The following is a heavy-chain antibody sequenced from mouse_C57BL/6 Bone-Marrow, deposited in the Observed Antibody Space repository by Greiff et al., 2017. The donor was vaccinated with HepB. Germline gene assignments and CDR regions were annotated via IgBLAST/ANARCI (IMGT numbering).Heavy chain of an antibody. D-gene: IGHD4-1*01. CDR1: GYSITSGYY. Sequence: EVQLQQSGPGLVKPSQSLSLTCSVTGYSITSGYYWNWIRQFPGNKLEWMGYISYDGSNNYNPSLKNRISITRDTSKHQFFLKLNSVTTEDSATYYCARGELGFAYWGQGTLVTVSA. V-gene: IGHV3-6*01. CDR2: ISYDGSN. CDR3: ARGELGFAY. J-gene: IGHJ3*01.